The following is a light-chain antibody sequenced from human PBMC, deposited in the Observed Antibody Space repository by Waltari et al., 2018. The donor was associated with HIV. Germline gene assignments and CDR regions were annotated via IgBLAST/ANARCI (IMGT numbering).Light chain of an antibody. Sequence: SYELTQPPSVSVSPGQTARITRYGDALPKQHAYWYQQKPGQAPVLVIYKDNERPSGIPERFAGSSSGTTVTLTISGVQAEDEADYYCHSSDSSGTYVFGPGTQVTVL. J-gene: IGLJ1*01. V-gene: IGLV3-25*03. CDR2: KDN. CDR3: HSSDSSGTYV. CDR1: ALPKQH.